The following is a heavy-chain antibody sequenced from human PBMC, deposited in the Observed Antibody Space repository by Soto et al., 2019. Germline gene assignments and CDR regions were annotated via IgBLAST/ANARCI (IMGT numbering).Heavy chain of an antibody. V-gene: IGHV4-59*01. CDR2: IYYSGST. CDR3: ARVGHSSSWYGPYYYYYYMDV. D-gene: IGHD6-13*01. J-gene: IGHJ6*03. CDR1: GGSISSYY. Sequence: SETLSLTCTVSGGSISSYYWSWIRQPPGKGLEWIGYIYYSGSTNYNPSLKSRVTISVDTSKNQFSLKLSSVTAADTAVYYCARVGHSSSWYGPYYYYYYMDVWGKGTTVTVSS.